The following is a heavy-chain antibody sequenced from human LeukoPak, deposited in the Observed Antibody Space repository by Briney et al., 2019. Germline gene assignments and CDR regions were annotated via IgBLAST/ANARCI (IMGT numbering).Heavy chain of an antibody. Sequence: GGSLRLSCAASGFIFSDYYMSWIRQAPGKGLEWVSCISSSGSTIYYADSVKGRFTISRDNAKNSLSLQMNSLRAEDTAVYYCARDPNSGSYPYWGQGTLVTVSS. V-gene: IGHV3-11*01. CDR3: ARDPNSGSYPY. CDR2: ISSSGSTI. CDR1: GFIFSDYY. D-gene: IGHD1-26*01. J-gene: IGHJ4*02.